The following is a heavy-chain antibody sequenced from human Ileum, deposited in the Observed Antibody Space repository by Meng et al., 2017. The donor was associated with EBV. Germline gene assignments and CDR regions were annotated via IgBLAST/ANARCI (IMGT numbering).Heavy chain of an antibody. CDR2: IYNSGST. D-gene: IGHD2-21*01. J-gene: IGHJ4*02. CDR1: GRSISSGDYY. CDR3: AREGRSHQVGVSVY. V-gene: IGHV4-30-4*01. Sequence: QGRPQEPGLELVKPSQTLSLTCTVSGRSISSGDYYWSWIRQPPGKGLEWIGYIYNSGSTYYNPSLKSRVTISVDTSKNQFSLKLRFVTAADTAVYYCAREGRSHQVGVSVYWGQGNLVTVSS.